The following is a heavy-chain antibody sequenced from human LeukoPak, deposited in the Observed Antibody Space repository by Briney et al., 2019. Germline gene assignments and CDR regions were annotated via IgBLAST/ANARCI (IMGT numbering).Heavy chain of an antibody. CDR1: GFTFSSYG. CDR2: IWYDGSNK. D-gene: IGHD3-3*01. CDR3: ARDRGIFGVAPDAFDI. J-gene: IGHJ3*02. V-gene: IGHV3-33*01. Sequence: PGGSLRLSCAASGFTFSSYGMHWVRQAPGKGLEWAAVIWYDGSNKYYADSVKGRFTISRDNSKNTLYLQMNSLRAEDTAAYYCARDRGIFGVAPDAFDIWGQGTMVTVSS.